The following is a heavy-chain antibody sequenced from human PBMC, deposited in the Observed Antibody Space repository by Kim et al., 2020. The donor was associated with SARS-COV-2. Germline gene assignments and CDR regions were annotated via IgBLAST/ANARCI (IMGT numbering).Heavy chain of an antibody. Sequence: TYYNPSVKSRVTISVATSKHQCSLKLSSVTAADTAVYYCARREYSGPIDYWGQGTLVTVSS. CDR2: T. J-gene: IGHJ4*02. D-gene: IGHD6-6*01. V-gene: IGHV4-39*01. CDR3: ARREYSGPIDY.